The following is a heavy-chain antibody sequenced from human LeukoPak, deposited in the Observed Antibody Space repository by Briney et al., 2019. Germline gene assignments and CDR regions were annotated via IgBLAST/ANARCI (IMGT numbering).Heavy chain of an antibody. V-gene: IGHV1-18*01. CDR2: ISVYNDNT. CDR3: ARVLNSGYDWKIDY. J-gene: IGHJ4*02. CDR1: GYTFTSYG. D-gene: IGHD5-12*01. Sequence: ASVKVSCKASGYTFTSYGISWVRQAPGQGLEWMGWISVYNDNTNYAQNLQGRVIMTTDTSTSTAYMELRSLRSDDTAMYYCARVLNSGYDWKIDYWGQGTLVTVSS.